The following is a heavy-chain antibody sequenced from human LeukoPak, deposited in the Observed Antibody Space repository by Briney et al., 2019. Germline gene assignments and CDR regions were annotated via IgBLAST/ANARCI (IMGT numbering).Heavy chain of an antibody. J-gene: IGHJ4*02. CDR1: GGAFSSYA. V-gene: IGHV1-69*13. D-gene: IGHD2/OR15-2a*01. CDR3: ARDLAQEYTT. CDR2: IIPIFGTA. Sequence: SVKVSCKASGGAFSSYAISWVRQAPGQGLEWMGGIIPIFGTANYAQKFQGRVTITADESTSTAYMELSSLRSEDTAVYYCARDLAQEYTTWGQGTLVTVSS.